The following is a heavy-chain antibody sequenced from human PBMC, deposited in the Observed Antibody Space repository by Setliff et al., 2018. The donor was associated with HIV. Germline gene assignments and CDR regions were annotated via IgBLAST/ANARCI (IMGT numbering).Heavy chain of an antibody. CDR3: AREIGDYYNSSGYYPPTDYYYGMDV. Sequence: ASVKVSCKASGYTFTSYGISWVRQAPGRGLEWTGWISAYNGNTNYAQKLQGRVTMTTDTSTSTAYMELRSLRSDDTAVYYCAREIGDYYNSSGYYPPTDYYYGMDVWGQGTTVTVSS. CDR1: GYTFTSYG. CDR2: ISAYNGNT. D-gene: IGHD3-22*01. J-gene: IGHJ6*02. V-gene: IGHV1-18*01.